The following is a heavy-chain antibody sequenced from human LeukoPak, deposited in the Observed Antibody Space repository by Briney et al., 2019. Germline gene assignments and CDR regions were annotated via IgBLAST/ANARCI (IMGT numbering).Heavy chain of an antibody. CDR2: INHSGST. D-gene: IGHD3-22*01. J-gene: IGHJ4*02. V-gene: IGHV4-34*01. Sequence: SETLSLTCAVYGGSFSGYYWSWIRQPPGKGLEWIGEINHSGSTDYNPSLKSRVTISVDTSKNQFSLKLSSVTAADTAVYYCARGRRRYYDSSGYDDYWGQGTLVTVSS. CDR3: ARGRRRYYDSSGYDDY. CDR1: GGSFSGYY.